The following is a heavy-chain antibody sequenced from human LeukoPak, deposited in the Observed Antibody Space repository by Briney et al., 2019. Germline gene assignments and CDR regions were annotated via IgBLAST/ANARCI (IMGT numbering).Heavy chain of an antibody. CDR3: ARDRRYYGSGSYQPVDY. J-gene: IGHJ4*02. CDR2: ISSSSSYI. Sequence: GGSLRLSCAASGFTFSSYSMNWVRQAPGKGLEWVSSISSSSSYIYYADSVKGRFTISRDNAKNSLYLQMNSLRAEDTAVYCCARDRRYYGSGSYQPVDYWGQGTLVTVSS. V-gene: IGHV3-21*01. CDR1: GFTFSSYS. D-gene: IGHD3-10*01.